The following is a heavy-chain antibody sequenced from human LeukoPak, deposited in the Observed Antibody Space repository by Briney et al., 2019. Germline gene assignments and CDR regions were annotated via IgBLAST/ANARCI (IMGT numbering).Heavy chain of an antibody. Sequence: ASVKVSCKASGYTFTGYYIHWVRQAPGQGLEWMGWINPNSGDTDYAQRFQGRVTTTRDTSISTGYMELSRLRSDDTAVYYCARAFLVRDYFDYWGQGTLVTVSS. V-gene: IGHV1-2*02. D-gene: IGHD3-3*01. CDR1: GYTFTGYY. CDR2: INPNSGDT. CDR3: ARAFLVRDYFDY. J-gene: IGHJ4*02.